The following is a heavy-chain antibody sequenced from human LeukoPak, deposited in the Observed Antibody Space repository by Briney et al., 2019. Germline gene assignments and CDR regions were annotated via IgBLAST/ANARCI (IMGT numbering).Heavy chain of an antibody. CDR2: ISYDGSNK. V-gene: IGHV3-30*03. CDR3: ARRHYYDSSVDY. D-gene: IGHD3-22*01. CDR1: GFTFSSYG. Sequence: PGGSLRLSCAASGFTFSSYGMHWVRQAPGKGLEWVAVISYDGSNKYYADSVKGRFTISRDNAKNSLYLQMNSLRAEDTAVYYCARRHYYDSSVDYWGQGTLVTVSS. J-gene: IGHJ4*02.